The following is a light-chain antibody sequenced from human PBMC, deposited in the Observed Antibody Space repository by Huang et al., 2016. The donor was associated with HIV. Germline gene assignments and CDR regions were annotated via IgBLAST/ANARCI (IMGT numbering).Light chain of an antibody. CDR1: QSFSGTY. CDR2: GAS. V-gene: IGKV3-20*01. CDR3: QQYGSSRYT. J-gene: IGKJ2*01. Sequence: EIVLTQSPGTLSLSPGERATLSCRASQSFSGTYLAWYQQKPGQAPRLVISGASTRATGIPDRFSGSGSGTDFTLSISRLEPEDFAVYFCQQYGSSRYTFGQGTKLEMK.